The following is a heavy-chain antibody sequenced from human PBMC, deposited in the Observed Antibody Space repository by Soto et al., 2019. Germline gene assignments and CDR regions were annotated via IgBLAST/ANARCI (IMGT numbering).Heavy chain of an antibody. CDR3: AREDIRYFDWPGEVVWFDP. CDR1: GYTFTSYG. Sequence: QVQLVQSGAEVKKPGASVKVSCKASGYTFTSYGISWVRQAPGQGLEWMGWISAYNGNTNYAQKLQGRVTMTTDTSTSTAYMELRSLRSDDTAVYYCAREDIRYFDWPGEVVWFDPWGQGTLVTVSS. CDR2: ISAYNGNT. V-gene: IGHV1-18*01. D-gene: IGHD3-9*01. J-gene: IGHJ5*02.